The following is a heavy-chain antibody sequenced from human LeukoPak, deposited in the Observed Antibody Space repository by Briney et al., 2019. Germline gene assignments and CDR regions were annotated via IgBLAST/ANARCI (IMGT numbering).Heavy chain of an antibody. CDR3: AKAGYSSSWYVDY. D-gene: IGHD6-13*01. V-gene: IGHV3-30*18. J-gene: IGHJ4*02. CDR1: GFTFSSYG. CDR2: ISNDGSNK. Sequence: PGGSLRLSCAASGFTFSSYGMHWVRQAPGKGLEWVAVISNDGSNKYYADSVKGRFTISRDNSKNTLYLQMNSLRAEDTAVYYCAKAGYSSSWYVDYRGQGTLVLVSS.